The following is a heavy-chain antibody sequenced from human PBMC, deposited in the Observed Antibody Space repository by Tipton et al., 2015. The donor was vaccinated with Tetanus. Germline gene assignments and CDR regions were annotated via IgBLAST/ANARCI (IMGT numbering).Heavy chain of an antibody. V-gene: IGHV4-39*07. CDR3: ASMTPVDWYFDR. CDR2: IYFQGST. Sequence: TLSLTCAVSGGSISDKKYYWGWIRQPPGKGLEWIASIYFQGSTYYSPSLKSRVTIAVDTSQNQLSLKLTSVTAADTAVYYCASMTPVDWYFDRWGRGTLVIVSS. D-gene: IGHD4-23*01. J-gene: IGHJ2*01. CDR1: GGSISDKKYY.